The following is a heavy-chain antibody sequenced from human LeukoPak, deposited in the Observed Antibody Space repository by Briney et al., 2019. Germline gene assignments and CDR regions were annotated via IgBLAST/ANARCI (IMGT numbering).Heavy chain of an antibody. CDR2: ISYDGSNK. Sequence: GSLRLSCAASGFTFSSYGMHWVRQAPGKGLEWVAVISYDGSNKYYADSVKGRFTISRDNSKNTLYLQMNSLRAEDTAVYYCARLHCGSTSCYLAHPWGQGTLVTVSS. CDR1: GFTFSSYG. J-gene: IGHJ5*02. D-gene: IGHD2-2*01. CDR3: ARLHCGSTSCYLAHP. V-gene: IGHV3-30*03.